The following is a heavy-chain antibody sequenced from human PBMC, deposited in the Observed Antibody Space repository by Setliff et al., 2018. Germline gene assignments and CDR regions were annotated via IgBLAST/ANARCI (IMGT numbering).Heavy chain of an antibody. CDR1: GGSFSDYY. Sequence: PSETLSLTCTVYGGSFSDYYWGWIRQPPGKGLEWIAEINHSGSTNYNPSLKSRVTMSADPSKNQFSLKVTSVTAADTAVYYCAREGPESDSSGYMDVWGQGTTVTVSS. D-gene: IGHD3-22*01. V-gene: IGHV4-34*01. CDR3: AREGPESDSSGYMDV. CDR2: INHSGST. J-gene: IGHJ6*03.